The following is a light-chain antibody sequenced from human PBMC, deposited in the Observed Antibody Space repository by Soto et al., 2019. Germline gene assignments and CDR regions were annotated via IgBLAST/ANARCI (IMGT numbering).Light chain of an antibody. CDR3: QQYNNWSWT. CDR1: QSINSN. V-gene: IGKV3-15*01. CDR2: GAS. J-gene: IGKJ1*01. Sequence: EKVLTQSPATLSVSPGERATLACRASQSINSNLAWYQQKPGQAPRLLIYGASTRATGVPARFSGTESGTEFTLTISSLQSEDFALYYCQQYNNWSWTFGQGTKVEIK.